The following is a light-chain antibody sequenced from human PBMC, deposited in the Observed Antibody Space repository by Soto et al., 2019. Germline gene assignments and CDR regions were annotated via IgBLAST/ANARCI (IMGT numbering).Light chain of an antibody. J-gene: IGLJ1*01. Sequence: QSVLTQPAAVSGSPGQSITISCTGTGSDVGGYNYVSWYQQHPGKAPKLMIYEVSNRPSGVSNRFSGSKSGNTASLTISGLQAEDEADYYCSSYTSGSTLVFGTGTKVTVL. CDR2: EVS. CDR3: SSYTSGSTLV. V-gene: IGLV2-14*01. CDR1: GSDVGGYNY.